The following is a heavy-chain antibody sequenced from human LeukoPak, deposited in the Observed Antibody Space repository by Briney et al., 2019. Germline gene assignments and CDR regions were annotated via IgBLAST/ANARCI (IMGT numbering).Heavy chain of an antibody. J-gene: IGHJ6*03. D-gene: IGHD6-6*01. CDR1: GGTFSSHA. V-gene: IGHV1-69*05. CDR2: IIPIFGTA. CDR3: ARVSSSSSYYYYYMDV. Sequence: GSSVKVSCKASGGTFSSHAISWVRQAPGQGLEWMGRIIPIFGTANYAQKFQGRVTITTDESTSTDYMELSSLRSEDTAVYYCARVSSSSSYYYYYMDVWGKGTTVTVSS.